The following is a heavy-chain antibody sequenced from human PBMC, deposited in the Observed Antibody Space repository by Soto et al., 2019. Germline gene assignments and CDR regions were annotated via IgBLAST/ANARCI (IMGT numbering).Heavy chain of an antibody. J-gene: IGHJ6*02. CDR2: INPNSGGT. Sequence: QVQLVQSGAEVKKPGASVKVSCKASGYTFTGYYMHWVRQAPGQGLEWMGWINPNSGGTNYAQKFQGWVTMTRDTSISTAYIELSRLRSDDTAVYYCARESEYYDILTGYSIYYYYGMDVWGQGTTVTVSS. V-gene: IGHV1-2*04. CDR1: GYTFTGYY. D-gene: IGHD3-9*01. CDR3: ARESEYYDILTGYSIYYYYGMDV.